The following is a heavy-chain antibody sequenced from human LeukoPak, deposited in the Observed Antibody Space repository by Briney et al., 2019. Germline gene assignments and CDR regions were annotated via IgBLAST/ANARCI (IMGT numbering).Heavy chain of an antibody. V-gene: IGHV3-48*03. CDR1: GFTFSSYE. D-gene: IGHD2-21*02. CDR3: ARAVVVTALKYFDY. Sequence: GGSLRLSCAASGFTFSSYEMNWVRQAPGKGLEWVSYISSSGSTIYYADSVKGRFTISRDNAKNSLYLQMNSLRAEDTAVYYCARAVVVTALKYFDYWGQGTLVTVSS. J-gene: IGHJ4*02. CDR2: ISSSGSTI.